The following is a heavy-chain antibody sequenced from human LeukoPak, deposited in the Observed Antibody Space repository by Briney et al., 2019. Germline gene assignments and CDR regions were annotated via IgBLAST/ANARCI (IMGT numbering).Heavy chain of an antibody. Sequence: ASVKVSCKASGYTFTGYYMHWLRQAPGQELEGMGWINPNSGGTNYAQKFQGRVTMTRDTSISTAYMELSRLRSDDTAVYYCARGDDSSGWLFDYWGPGTLVTVSS. J-gene: IGHJ4*02. CDR1: GYTFTGYY. CDR2: INPNSGGT. CDR3: ARGDDSSGWLFDY. V-gene: IGHV1-2*02. D-gene: IGHD6-19*01.